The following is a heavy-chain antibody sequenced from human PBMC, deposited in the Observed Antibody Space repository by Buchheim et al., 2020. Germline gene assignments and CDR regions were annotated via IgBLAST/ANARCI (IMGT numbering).Heavy chain of an antibody. CDR1: GFTFSSYG. V-gene: IGHV3-30*02. Sequence: QVQLVESGGGVVQPGRSLRLSCAASGFTFSSYGMHWVRQAPGKGLERVAFIRCDGSNKYYADSVKGRFTISRDNSKNTLYLQMNSLRAEDTAVYYCSTTVTGGPMDYWGQGTL. J-gene: IGHJ4*02. D-gene: IGHD4-17*01. CDR2: IRCDGSNK. CDR3: STTVTGGPMDY.